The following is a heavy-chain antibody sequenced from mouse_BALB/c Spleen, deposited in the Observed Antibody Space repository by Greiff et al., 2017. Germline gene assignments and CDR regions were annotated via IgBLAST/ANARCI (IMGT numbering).Heavy chain of an antibody. J-gene: IGHJ1*01. CDR1: GYTFSSYW. D-gene: IGHD2-10*02. CDR3: ARGRGYGNYVGYFDV. Sequence: VQLQQSGAELMKPGASVKISCKATGYTFSSYWIEWVKQRPGHGLEWIGEILPGSGSTNYNEKFKGKATFTADTSSNTAYMQLSSLTSEDSAVYYCARGRGYGNYVGYFDVWGAGTTVTVSS. CDR2: ILPGSGST. V-gene: IGHV1-9*01.